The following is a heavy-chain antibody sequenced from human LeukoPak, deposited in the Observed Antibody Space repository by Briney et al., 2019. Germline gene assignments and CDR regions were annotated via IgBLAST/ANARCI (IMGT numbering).Heavy chain of an antibody. D-gene: IGHD6-19*01. CDR2: IYYSGST. V-gene: IGHV4-38-2*02. CDR3: ARHQWLVTYFDY. CDR1: GYSITSAYY. Sequence: SETLSLTCTVSGYSITSAYYWGWIRQPPGKGLEWIGSIYYSGSTYYNPSLKSRFTISVDTSKNQFSLKLSSVTAADTAVYYCARHQWLVTYFDYWGQGTLVTVSS. J-gene: IGHJ4*02.